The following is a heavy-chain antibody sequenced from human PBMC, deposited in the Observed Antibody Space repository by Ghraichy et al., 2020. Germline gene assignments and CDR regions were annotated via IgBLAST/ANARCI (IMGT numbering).Heavy chain of an antibody. Sequence: ASVKVSCKASGYTFTSYAMHWVRQAPGQRLEWMGWINAGNGNTKYSQKFQGRVTITRDTSASTAYMELSSLRSEDTAVYYCASTSDPVEMATIPYYYYGMDVWGQGTTVTVSS. V-gene: IGHV1-3*01. CDR2: INAGNGNT. D-gene: IGHD5-24*01. J-gene: IGHJ6*02. CDR3: ASTSDPVEMATIPYYYYGMDV. CDR1: GYTFTSYA.